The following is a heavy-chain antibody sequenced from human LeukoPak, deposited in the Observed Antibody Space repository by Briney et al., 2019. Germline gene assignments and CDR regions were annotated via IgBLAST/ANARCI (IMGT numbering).Heavy chain of an antibody. Sequence: ASETLSLTCTVSGGSISGYYWSWIRQPPGKELEWIGYIYESGSTDYNPSLRSRVTISRDTSKNLVSLKLTSVTTADTAVYYCARDRYDHDSSGYYEFWGQGTLVTVSS. D-gene: IGHD3-22*01. CDR1: GGSISGYY. V-gene: IGHV4-59*01. CDR2: IYESGST. CDR3: ARDRYDHDSSGYYEF. J-gene: IGHJ4*02.